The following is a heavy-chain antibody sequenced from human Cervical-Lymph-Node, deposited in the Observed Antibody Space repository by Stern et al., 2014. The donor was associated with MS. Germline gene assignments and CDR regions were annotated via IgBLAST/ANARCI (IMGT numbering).Heavy chain of an antibody. V-gene: IGHV4-61*01. Sequence: QLQLQESGPGLVKPSETLSLTCTVSGGSVSSGSYYWSWIRQPPGKGLEWIGYIYYSGSTNYNPSLKSRVTISVDTSKNQFSLKLSSVTAADTAVYYCARVFVTTVTIYFDYWGQGTLVTVSS. CDR1: GGSVSSGSYY. CDR2: IYYSGST. CDR3: ARVFVTTVTIYFDY. D-gene: IGHD4-17*01. J-gene: IGHJ4*02.